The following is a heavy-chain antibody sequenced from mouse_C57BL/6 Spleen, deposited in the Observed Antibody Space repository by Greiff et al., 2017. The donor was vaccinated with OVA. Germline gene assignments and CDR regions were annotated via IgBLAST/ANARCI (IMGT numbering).Heavy chain of an antibody. D-gene: IGHD2-4*01. CDR1: GYTFTSYW. CDR3: ARYNDYDSAWFAY. Sequence: QVQLKQSGAELAKPGASVKLSCKASGYTFTSYWMHWVKQRPGQGLEWIGYINPSSGYTKYNQKFKDKATLTADKSSSTAYMQLSSLTYEDSAVYYCARYNDYDSAWFAYWGQGTLVTVSA. J-gene: IGHJ3*01. CDR2: INPSSGYT. V-gene: IGHV1-7*01.